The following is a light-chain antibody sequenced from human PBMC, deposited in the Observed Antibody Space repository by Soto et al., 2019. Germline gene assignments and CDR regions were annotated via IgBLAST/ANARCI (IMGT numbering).Light chain of an antibody. CDR3: QQDTNWPPWT. V-gene: IGKV3-15*01. Sequence: EIVMTQSPATLAVSPGERATLSCRASQGVSSNLAWYQQKPGQAPRLLIYDVSTRASDIPARFSGSGSGTEFTLTISSLQSEDFAVYYCQQDTNWPPWTFGQGTKVEIK. CDR2: DVS. CDR1: QGVSSN. J-gene: IGKJ1*01.